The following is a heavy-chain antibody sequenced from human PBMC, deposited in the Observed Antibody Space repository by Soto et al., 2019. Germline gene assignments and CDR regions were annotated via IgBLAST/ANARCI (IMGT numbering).Heavy chain of an antibody. V-gene: IGHV5-51*01. CDR2: VYHSDSDG. J-gene: IGHJ4*02. D-gene: IGHD3-16*01. CDR3: TKGATSPLDF. Sequence: GESLKISWQGSGYRLTSSWIGWVRPMPGKGLEWLGNVYHSDSDGRYSPSFEGRVTISADNSINTAYLHLLSLKDSDTAIYYCTKGATSPLDFWGQGTRVTVSS. CDR1: GYRLTSSW.